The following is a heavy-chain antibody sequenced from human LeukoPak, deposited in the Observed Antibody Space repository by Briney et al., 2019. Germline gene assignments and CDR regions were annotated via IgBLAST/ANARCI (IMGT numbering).Heavy chain of an antibody. V-gene: IGHV4-59*01. CDR1: GGSISSYY. J-gene: IGHJ4*02. CDR2: IYYSGST. CDR3: ARASRRGPYGDLSY. Sequence: SETLSLTCTVSGGSISSYYWSWIRQPPGKGLEWIGYIYYSGSTNYNPSLKSRVTISVDTSKNQFSLKLSSVTAADTAVYYCARASRRGPYGDLSYWGQGTLVTISS. D-gene: IGHD4-17*01.